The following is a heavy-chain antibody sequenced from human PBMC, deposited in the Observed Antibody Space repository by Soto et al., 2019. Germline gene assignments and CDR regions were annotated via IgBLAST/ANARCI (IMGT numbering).Heavy chain of an antibody. CDR2: IWYDGSNK. Sequence: QVQLVESGGGVVQPGRSLRLSCAASGFTFSSYGMHWVRQAPGKGLEWVAVIWYDGSNKYYADSVKGRFTISRDNSKNTLYLQMNSLRAEDTAVYYCARDGVRDGYNGWYFDYWGQGTLVTVSS. CDR1: GFTFSSYG. V-gene: IGHV3-33*01. J-gene: IGHJ4*02. D-gene: IGHD5-12*01. CDR3: ARDGVRDGYNGWYFDY.